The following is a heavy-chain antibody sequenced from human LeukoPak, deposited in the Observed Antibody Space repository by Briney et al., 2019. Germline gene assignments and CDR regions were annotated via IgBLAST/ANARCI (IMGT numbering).Heavy chain of an antibody. D-gene: IGHD3/OR15-3a*01. CDR1: GGSISSNSYY. V-gene: IGHV4-39*07. Sequence: SETLSLTCAVSGGSISSNSYYWGWIRQSPGKGLEWIASIYHSGSRFETGSTHYSPSLKSRVIISVDTSKNQLSLMMTSVTAADTAVYYCARVPFADWNRVDPWGQGTLVTVSS. J-gene: IGHJ5*02. CDR3: ARVPFADWNRVDP. CDR2: IYHSGSRFETGST.